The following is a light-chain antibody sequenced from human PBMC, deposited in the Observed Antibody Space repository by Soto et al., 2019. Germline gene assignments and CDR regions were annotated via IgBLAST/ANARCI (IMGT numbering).Light chain of an antibody. CDR1: QSVSGSH. CDR3: QQYGGSPLVT. CDR2: GAS. Sequence: EIVLTQSPGTLSLSPGERATLSCRASQSVSGSHLAWYQQKPGQAPRLLIYGASSRATGIPDRFSGSGSGTDFTLTISRLEPEGFAVYYCQQYGGSPLVTFGGGTKVDIK. J-gene: IGKJ4*01. V-gene: IGKV3-20*01.